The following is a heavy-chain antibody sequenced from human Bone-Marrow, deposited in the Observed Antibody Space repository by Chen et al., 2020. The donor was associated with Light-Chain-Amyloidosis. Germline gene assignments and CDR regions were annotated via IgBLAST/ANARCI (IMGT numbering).Heavy chain of an antibody. CDR3: ARLGYCSSTSCYGTGFDP. J-gene: IGHJ5*02. V-gene: IGHV4-39*01. D-gene: IGHD2-2*01. CDR2: IYYSGST. Sequence: QLQLQESGPGLVKPSETLSLTCTVSGGSISSSSYYWGWIRQPPGKGLEWIGSIYYSGSTYYNPSLKSRVTISVDTSKNQFSLKLSSVTAADTAVYYCARLGYCSSTSCYGTGFDPWGQGTLVTVSS. CDR1: GGSISSSSYY.